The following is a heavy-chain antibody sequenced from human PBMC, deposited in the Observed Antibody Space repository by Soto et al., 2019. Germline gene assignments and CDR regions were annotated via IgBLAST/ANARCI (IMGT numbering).Heavy chain of an antibody. Sequence: SETLSLICTVSGGSFSSFYWSWIRQPPGKGLEWIGNVHFSGSTDYNPSLRSRVSISLDTSTNKFSLNLSSVTAADTAVYFCAREFGFEAAEFDYWGQGALVTVSS. CDR1: GGSFSSFY. CDR3: AREFGFEAAEFDY. V-gene: IGHV4-59*01. J-gene: IGHJ4*02. D-gene: IGHD6-13*01. CDR2: VHFSGST.